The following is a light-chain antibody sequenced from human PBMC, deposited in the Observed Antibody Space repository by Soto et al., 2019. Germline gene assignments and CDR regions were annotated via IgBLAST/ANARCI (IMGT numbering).Light chain of an antibody. CDR1: SSDVGGYNS. CDR3: CSSAGTYTFV. CDR2: AVT. V-gene: IGLV2-11*01. Sequence: QSALTQPRSVSGSPGQSVTISCTGTSSDVGGYNSVSWYQQHPGKAPKLMIYAVTKRPSGVPARFSGSKSGNTASLTISGLQAEDEADYYCCSSAGTYTFVFGTGTKLTVL. J-gene: IGLJ1*01.